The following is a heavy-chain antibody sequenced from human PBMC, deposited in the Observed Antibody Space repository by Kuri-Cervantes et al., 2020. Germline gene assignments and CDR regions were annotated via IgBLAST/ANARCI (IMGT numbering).Heavy chain of an antibody. J-gene: IGHJ5*02. CDR1: GVTLSSYE. CDR3: EKDPSPVYCSGGGCYQA. Sequence: LSLTCAASGVTLSSYEMNWIRQAPGKGLEWVSKISSSGSIYYADSVKGRFTISRDNSKNTLYLQMNSLRDEDTAVYYCEKDPSPVYCSGGGCYQAWGQGTLVTVSS. D-gene: IGHD2-15*01. CDR2: ISSSGSI. V-gene: IGHV3-48*03.